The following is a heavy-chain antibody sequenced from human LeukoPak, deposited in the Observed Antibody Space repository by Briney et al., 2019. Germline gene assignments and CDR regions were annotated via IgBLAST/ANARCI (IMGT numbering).Heavy chain of an antibody. V-gene: IGHV1-2*02. D-gene: IGHD1-7*01. CDR2: INPNSGGT. CDR3: ARDRAGITGTIDFSFDC. Sequence: GASVKVSCKASGYTFTGYYMHWVRQAPGQGLEWMGWINPNSGGTNYAQKFQGRVTMTRDTSISTAYMELSRLRSDDTAVYYCARDRAGITGTIDFSFDCWGQGTLVTVSS. CDR1: GYTFTGYY. J-gene: IGHJ4*02.